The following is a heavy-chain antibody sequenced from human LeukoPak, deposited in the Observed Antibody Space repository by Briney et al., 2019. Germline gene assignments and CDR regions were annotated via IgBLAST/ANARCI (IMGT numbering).Heavy chain of an antibody. D-gene: IGHD2-21*01. CDR1: GFTFTNYA. Sequence: GGSLRLSCAASGFTFTNYAMSWVHQAPGKGLDFVSSISNSGETTNYADSVKGRFTISRDNSKNTLYLQMNSLRAEDTAVYYCARGLWWSKYYFDYWGQGTLVTVSS. CDR3: ARGLWWSKYYFDY. V-gene: IGHV3-23*01. CDR2: ISNSGETT. J-gene: IGHJ4*02.